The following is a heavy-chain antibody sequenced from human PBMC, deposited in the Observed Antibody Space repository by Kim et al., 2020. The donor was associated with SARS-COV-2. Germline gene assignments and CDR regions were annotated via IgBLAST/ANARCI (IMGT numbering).Heavy chain of an antibody. D-gene: IGHD5-18*01. J-gene: IGHJ4*02. Sequence: NNAQKFQGRVTITADESTSTAYMELSSLRSEDTAVYYCARARYSYGSIDYWGQGTLVTVSS. CDR3: ARARYSYGSIDY. V-gene: IGHV1-69*01.